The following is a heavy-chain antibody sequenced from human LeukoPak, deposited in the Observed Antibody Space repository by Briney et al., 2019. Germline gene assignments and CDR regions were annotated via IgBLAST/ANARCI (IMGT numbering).Heavy chain of an antibody. CDR3: ARHLVRHGYNYFFGN. CDR2: VYNSGS. Sequence: PSETLSLTCTVSGGSISSYYWSWIRQSPGKGLEWIGYVYNSGSNYNPSLKSRVTMSVDTSKNQFSLKLTSVTAADTAVYYCARHLVRHGYNYFFGNWGQGTLVTVSS. D-gene: IGHD5-24*01. J-gene: IGHJ4*02. CDR1: GGSISSYY. V-gene: IGHV4-59*08.